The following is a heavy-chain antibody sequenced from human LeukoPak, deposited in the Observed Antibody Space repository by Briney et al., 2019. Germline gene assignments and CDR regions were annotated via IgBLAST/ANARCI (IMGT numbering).Heavy chain of an antibody. V-gene: IGHV3-9*01. J-gene: IGHJ1*01. Sequence: PGGSLRLSCVASGFTFADHAMHWVRRAPGQGLEWVTGINWNNDGIVYAASVKGRFTDSRDNAKNTLYLQMNGLRPEDTAFYYCARDDYNTLGYNFHHWGQGTLVTVSS. D-gene: IGHD1-1*01. CDR1: GFTFADHA. CDR2: INWNNDGI. CDR3: ARDDYNTLGYNFHH.